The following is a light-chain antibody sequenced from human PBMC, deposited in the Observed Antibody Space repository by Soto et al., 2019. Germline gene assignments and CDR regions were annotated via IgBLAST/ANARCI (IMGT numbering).Light chain of an antibody. CDR3: QQRSNWPPT. CDR2: DAF. Sequence: EIVLTQSPATLSLSPGERATLSCRASQSVSSYLAWYQQKPGQAPRLLIYDAFNRATGIPARFSGSGSGTDFTLPISSLEPEDLAVYYCQQRSNWPPTFGGGTKVEIK. CDR1: QSVSSY. V-gene: IGKV3-11*01. J-gene: IGKJ4*01.